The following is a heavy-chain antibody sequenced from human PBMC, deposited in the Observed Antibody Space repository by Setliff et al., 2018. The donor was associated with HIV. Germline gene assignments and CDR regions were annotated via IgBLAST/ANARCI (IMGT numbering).Heavy chain of an antibody. CDR2: SRNKANSYTT. V-gene: IGHV3-72*01. J-gene: IGHJ1*01. CDR1: GFSFSDHY. CDR3: AKGGATSITMIVVAVQH. Sequence: LRLSCAASGFSFSDHYMDWVRQAPGKGLEWVGRSRNKANSYTTEYAASVKGRFTISRDDSKNSLYLQMNSLKTEDTAVYYCAKGGATSITMIVVAVQHWGQGTLVTVSS. D-gene: IGHD3-22*01.